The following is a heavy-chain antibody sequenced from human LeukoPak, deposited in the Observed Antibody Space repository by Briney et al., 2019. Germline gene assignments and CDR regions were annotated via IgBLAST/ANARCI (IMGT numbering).Heavy chain of an antibody. Sequence: GGSLRLSCAASGFTFSSYSMNWVRQAPGKGLEWVSYISSSSSTIYYADSVKGRFTITRDNAKNSLYLQMNSLRAEDTAMYYCARTHAPYCGSTSCLSFDYWGQGTLLTVSS. CDR2: ISSSSSTI. CDR3: ARTHAPYCGSTSCLSFDY. CDR1: GFTFSSYS. V-gene: IGHV3-48*01. J-gene: IGHJ4*02. D-gene: IGHD2-2*01.